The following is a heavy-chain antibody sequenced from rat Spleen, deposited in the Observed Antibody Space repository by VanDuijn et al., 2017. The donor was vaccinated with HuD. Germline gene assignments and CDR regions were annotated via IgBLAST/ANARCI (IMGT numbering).Heavy chain of an antibody. Sequence: EVQLVESGGGLVQPGRSLKLSCAASGFTFSNYGMAWVRQAPTKGLEWVATISYDGSSTYYRDSVKGRFTISRDNAKSTLYLQMDSLRSEDTATYYCARHAGSSDYFDYWGQGVMVTVSS. CDR2: ISYDGSST. D-gene: IGHD5-1*01. V-gene: IGHV5-29*01. CDR3: ARHAGSSDYFDY. J-gene: IGHJ2*01. CDR1: GFTFSNYG.